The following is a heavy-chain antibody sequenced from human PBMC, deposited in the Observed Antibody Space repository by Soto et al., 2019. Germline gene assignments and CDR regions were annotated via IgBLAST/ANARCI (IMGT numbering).Heavy chain of an antibody. D-gene: IGHD2-21*02. CDR2: IYWDDDK. CDR1: GFSLSTGGVG. CDR3: AHSRCGGDCLRSYSSHYYYGMDV. J-gene: IGHJ6*02. Sequence: QITLKESGPTLVKPTQTLTLTCTFSGFSLSTGGVGVGWIRQPPGKALEWLALIYWDDDKRYSPSLKSRLTVTKDTSKNQVVLTMTNMDPVDTATYYCAHSRCGGDCLRSYSSHYYYGMDVWGQGTTVTVSS. V-gene: IGHV2-5*02.